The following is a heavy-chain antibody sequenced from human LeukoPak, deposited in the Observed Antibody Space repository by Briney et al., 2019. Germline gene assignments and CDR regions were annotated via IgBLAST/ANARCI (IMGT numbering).Heavy chain of an antibody. Sequence: ASVKVSCKVSGYTLTELSMHWVRQAPGKGLEWMGGFDPEDGEAIYAQKFQGRVTMTEDTSTDTAYMELSSLRSEDTAVYYCATETPGIAAAGYYYYYMDVWGKGTTVIVSS. CDR3: ATETPGIAAAGYYYYYMDV. V-gene: IGHV1-24*01. J-gene: IGHJ6*03. D-gene: IGHD6-13*01. CDR1: GYTLTELS. CDR2: FDPEDGEA.